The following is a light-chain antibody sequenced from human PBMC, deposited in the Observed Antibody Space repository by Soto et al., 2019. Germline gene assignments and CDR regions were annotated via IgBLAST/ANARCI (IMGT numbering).Light chain of an antibody. J-gene: IGLJ1*01. V-gene: IGLV2-18*02. Sequence: QPVLTQPPSVSGSPGQSVTISCTGTSSDVGSYNRVSWYQQPPGTAPKLMISEVSNRPSGVPDRFSGSKSGNTASLTISGLQAEDEADYYCSSYTSSSTYVFGTGTKLTVL. CDR3: SSYTSSSTYV. CDR2: EVS. CDR1: SSDVGSYNR.